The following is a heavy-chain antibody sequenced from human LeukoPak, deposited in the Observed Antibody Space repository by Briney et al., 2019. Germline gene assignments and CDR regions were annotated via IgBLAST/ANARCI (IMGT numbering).Heavy chain of an antibody. Sequence: GGSLRLSCAASGFTFSNAWMSWVRQAPGKGLEWVGRIKSKTDGGTTDYAAPVKGRFTISRDDSKNTLYLQMNSLKTEDTAVYYCTSSGLGYCTNGVCRNYYYYYMDVWGRGTTVTASS. J-gene: IGHJ6*03. CDR1: GFTFSNAW. V-gene: IGHV3-15*01. D-gene: IGHD2-8*01. CDR2: IKSKTDGGTT. CDR3: TSSGLGYCTNGVCRNYYYYYMDV.